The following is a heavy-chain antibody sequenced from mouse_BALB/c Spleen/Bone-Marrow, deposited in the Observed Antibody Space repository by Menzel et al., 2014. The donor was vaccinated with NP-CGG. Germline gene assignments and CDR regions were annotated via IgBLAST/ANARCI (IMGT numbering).Heavy chain of an antibody. CDR1: GFTFSTYA. D-gene: IGHD2-10*02. CDR2: ISNGGGST. V-gene: IGHV5-12-2*01. CDR3: ARRVWSRGGDY. Sequence: DVHLVESGGGLAKPGGSLQLSCAASGFTFSTYAMSWVRQTPEKRLEWVAYISNGGGSTYYPDTVKGRFTISRDNAKNTLYLQMSSLKSEDTAMYYCARRVWSRGGDYWGQGTSVTVSS. J-gene: IGHJ4*01.